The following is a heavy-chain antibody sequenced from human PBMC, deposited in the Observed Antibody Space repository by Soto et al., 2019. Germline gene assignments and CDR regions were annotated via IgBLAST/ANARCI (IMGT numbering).Heavy chain of an antibody. D-gene: IGHD6-13*01. J-gene: IGHJ4*02. CDR1: GFTFSSYA. CDR2: ISGSGGST. V-gene: IGHV3-23*01. CDR3: AKEAFPEKSIAAAGTLFDY. Sequence: GGSLRLSCAASGFTFSSYAMSWVRQAPGKGLEWVSAISGSGGSTYYADSVKGRFTISRDNSKNTLYLQMNSLRAEDTAVYYCAKEAFPEKSIAAAGTLFDYWGQGTLVTVSS.